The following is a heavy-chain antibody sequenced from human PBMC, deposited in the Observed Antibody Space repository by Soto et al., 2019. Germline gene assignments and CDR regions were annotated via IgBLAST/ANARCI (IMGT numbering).Heavy chain of an antibody. V-gene: IGHV4-39*07. CDR3: ARSRRVYCSGGSCYSSGMDV. J-gene: IGHJ6*02. CDR2: IYYSGST. Sequence: SETLSLTCTVSGGSISSSSYYWGWIRQPPGKGLEWIGRIYYSGSTNYNPSLKSRVTISVDTSKNQFSLKLSSVTAADTAVYYCARSRRVYCSGGSCYSSGMDVWGQGTTVT. CDR1: GGSISSSSYY. D-gene: IGHD2-15*01.